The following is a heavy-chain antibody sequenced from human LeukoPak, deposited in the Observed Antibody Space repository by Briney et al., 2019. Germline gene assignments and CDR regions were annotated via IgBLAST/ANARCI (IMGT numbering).Heavy chain of an antibody. CDR3: ARDRRYNSGWGHFDY. CDR2: INPSGGGT. CDR1: GYTFTSYY. V-gene: IGHV1-46*01. D-gene: IGHD6-19*01. J-gene: IGHJ4*02. Sequence: ASVKVSCKASGYTFTSYYIHWVRQAPGQGLEWMGIINPSGGGTSYAQKFQGRVTMTRDTSTSTVYMELSSLRSEDTAVYYCARDRRYNSGWGHFDYWGQGTLATVSS.